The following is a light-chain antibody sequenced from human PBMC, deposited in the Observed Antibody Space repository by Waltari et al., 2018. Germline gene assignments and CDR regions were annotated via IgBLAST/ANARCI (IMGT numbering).Light chain of an antibody. CDR2: QDT. J-gene: IGLJ1*01. V-gene: IGLV3-1*01. CDR1: KLGDKY. Sequence: SYELTQPPSVSVSPGQTASITCSGDKLGDKYACWYQQKPGQSPVVVIYQDTKRPSGIPERFSGSNSGNTATLTTSETQAMDEADYYCQAWDSNSYVFGTGTKVTVL. CDR3: QAWDSNSYV.